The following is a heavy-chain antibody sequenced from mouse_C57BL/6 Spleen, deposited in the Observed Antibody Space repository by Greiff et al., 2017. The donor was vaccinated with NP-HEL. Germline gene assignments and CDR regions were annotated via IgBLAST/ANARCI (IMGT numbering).Heavy chain of an antibody. J-gene: IGHJ4*01. D-gene: IGHD6-5*01. CDR2: IDPEDGDT. Sequence: VQLKESGAELVRPGASVKLSCTASGFNIKDYYMHWVKQRPEQGLEWIGRIDPEDGDTEYAPKFQGKATMTADTSSTTAYLQLSSLTSEDTAVYYCTTAYHDWGQGTSVTVSS. CDR3: TTAYHD. CDR1: GFNIKDYY. V-gene: IGHV14-1*01.